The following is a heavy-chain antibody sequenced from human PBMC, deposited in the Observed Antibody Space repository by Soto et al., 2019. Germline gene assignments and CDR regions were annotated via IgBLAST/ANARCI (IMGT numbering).Heavy chain of an antibody. CDR1: GWSFSDYY. D-gene: IGHD3-22*01. CDR3: ARDYDSSGRGATFDI. J-gene: IGHJ3*02. V-gene: IGHV4-34*01. CDR2: INHRGST. Sequence: SETLSLTCAFYGWSFSDYYWSWIRQPPGKGLEWIGEINHRGSTNYNPSLKSRVTISVDTSKNQFSLKLSSVTAADTAVYYCARDYDSSGRGATFDIWGQGTTVTVSS.